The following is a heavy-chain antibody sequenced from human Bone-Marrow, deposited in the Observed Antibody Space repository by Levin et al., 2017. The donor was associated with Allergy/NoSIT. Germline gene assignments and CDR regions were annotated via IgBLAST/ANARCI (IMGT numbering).Heavy chain of an antibody. Sequence: GESLKISCRASGYTFTTYGISWVRQAPGQGLEWLGWIRGHDSLTHYVPKLSGRLTITQDTSTTSAYMELRSLTSDDTAMYFCARDEREADYGASGYFDFWGQGTLVTVSS. CDR1: GYTFTTYG. CDR3: ARDEREADYGASGYFDF. J-gene: IGHJ4*02. CDR2: IRGHDSLT. D-gene: IGHD4-17*01. V-gene: IGHV1-18*01.